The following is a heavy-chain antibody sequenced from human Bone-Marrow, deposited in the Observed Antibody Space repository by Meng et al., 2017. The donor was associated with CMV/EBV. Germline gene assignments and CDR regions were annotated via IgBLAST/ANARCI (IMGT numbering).Heavy chain of an antibody. CDR3: ARYSSSDMDV. CDR1: GFTFSSYA. J-gene: IGHJ6*02. V-gene: IGHV3-30*04. Sequence: GESLKISCAASGFTFSSYAMHWVRQAPGKGLEWVAVISYDGSNKYYADSVKGRFTISRDNAKNSLYLQMNSLRAEDTAVYYCARYSSSDMDVWGQGTTVTVSS. CDR2: ISYDGSNK. D-gene: IGHD6-6*01.